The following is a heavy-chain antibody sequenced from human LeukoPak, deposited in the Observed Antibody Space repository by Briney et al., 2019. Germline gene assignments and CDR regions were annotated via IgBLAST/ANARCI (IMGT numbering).Heavy chain of an antibody. CDR3: ARKWGCSGGSCYYFDY. Sequence: ASVKVSCKASGYTFTIYYMHWVRQAPGQGLEWMGMINPSGGSTSYAQKFQGRVTMTRDTSTSTVYMELSSLRSEDTAVYYCARKWGCSGGSCYYFDYWGQGTLVTVSS. J-gene: IGHJ4*02. D-gene: IGHD2-15*01. CDR1: GYTFTIYY. V-gene: IGHV1-46*01. CDR2: INPSGGST.